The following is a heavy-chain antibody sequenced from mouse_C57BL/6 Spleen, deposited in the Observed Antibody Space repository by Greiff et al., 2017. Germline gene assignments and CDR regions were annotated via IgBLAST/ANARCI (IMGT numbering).Heavy chain of an antibody. CDR1: GYSITSGYY. V-gene: IGHV3-6*01. J-gene: IGHJ3*01. Sequence: EVKLQESGPGLVKPSQSLSLTCSVTGYSITSGYYWNWIRQFPGNKLEWMGYISYDGSNNYNPSLKNRISITRDTSKNQFFLKLNSVTTEDTATYYCARAEGYAWFAYWGQGTLVTVSA. CDR3: ARAEGYAWFAY. CDR2: ISYDGSN. D-gene: IGHD2-2*01.